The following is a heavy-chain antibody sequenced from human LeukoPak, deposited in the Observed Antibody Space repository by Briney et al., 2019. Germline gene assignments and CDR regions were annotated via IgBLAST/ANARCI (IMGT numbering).Heavy chain of an antibody. CDR3: TRGMLRQPPDY. V-gene: IGHV3-30-3*01. J-gene: IGHJ4*02. Sequence: SCKASGGTFSNYAISWVRQAPGKGLEWVTAISDDETYKFYADSVKGRFTISRDNSKNTLYLQMNSLRVEDTAIYYCTRGMLRQPPDYWGQGMLVTVSS. CDR1: GGTFSNYA. D-gene: IGHD3-10*02. CDR2: ISDDETYK.